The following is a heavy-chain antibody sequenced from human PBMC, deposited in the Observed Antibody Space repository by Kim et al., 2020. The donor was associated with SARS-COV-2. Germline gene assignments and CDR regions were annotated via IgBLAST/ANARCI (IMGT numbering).Heavy chain of an antibody. V-gene: IGHV5-51*01. Sequence: GESLKISCKGSGYSFTSYWIGWVRQMPGKGLEWMGIIYPGDSDTRYSPSFQGQVTISADKSISTAYLQWSSLKASDTAIYYCAGQRLYDYVWGSYRSDAFDIWGQGTMVTVSS. D-gene: IGHD3-16*02. J-gene: IGHJ3*02. CDR3: AGQRLYDYVWGSYRSDAFDI. CDR2: IYPGDSDT. CDR1: GYSFTSYW.